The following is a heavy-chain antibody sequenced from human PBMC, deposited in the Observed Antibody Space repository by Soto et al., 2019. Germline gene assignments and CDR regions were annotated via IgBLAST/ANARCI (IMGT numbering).Heavy chain of an antibody. CDR2: INPSGGST. CDR1: GYTFTSYY. CDR3: ARVLVAAPAYYYYGMDV. Sequence: ASAKVSCKASGYTFTSYYMHWVRQAPGQGLEWMGIINPSGGSTSYAQKFQGRVTMTRDTSTSTVYMELSSLRSEDTAVYYCARVLVAAPAYYYYGMDVWGQGTTVTVSS. D-gene: IGHD2-15*01. V-gene: IGHV1-46*01. J-gene: IGHJ6*02.